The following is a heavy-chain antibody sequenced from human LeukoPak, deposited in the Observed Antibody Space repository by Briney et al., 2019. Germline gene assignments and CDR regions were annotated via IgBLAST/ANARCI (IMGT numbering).Heavy chain of an antibody. CDR2: FDPEDGET. J-gene: IGHJ4*02. D-gene: IGHD2-15*01. Sequence: GASVKVSCKVSGYTLTELSMHWVGQAPGKGLEWVGGFDPEDGETICAQKFQGRVTMTDNTSTDTAYMELSSLRSEDTAVYYCATDLVAPNDYWGQGTLVTVSS. CDR1: GYTLTELS. CDR3: ATDLVAPNDY. V-gene: IGHV1-24*01.